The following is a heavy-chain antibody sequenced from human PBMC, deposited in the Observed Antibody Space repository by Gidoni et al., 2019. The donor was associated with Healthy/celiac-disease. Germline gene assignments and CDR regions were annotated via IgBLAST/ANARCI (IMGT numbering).Heavy chain of an antibody. V-gene: IGHV4-59*01. CDR2: IYYSGST. J-gene: IGHJ4*02. Sequence: QVQLQASGPGLVKPSETLSRTCTVSGGSISSFYWSWIRQPPGKGLEWIGYIYYSGSTNYNPSLKSRVTISVDTSINQFSLKLSSVTAADTAVYYCARLIGIAVAGAPGVFDYWGQGTLVTVSS. D-gene: IGHD6-19*01. CDR3: ARLIGIAVAGAPGVFDY. CDR1: GGSISSFY.